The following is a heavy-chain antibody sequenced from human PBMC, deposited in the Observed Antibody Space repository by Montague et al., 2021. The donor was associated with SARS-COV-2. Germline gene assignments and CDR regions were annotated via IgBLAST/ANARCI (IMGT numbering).Heavy chain of an antibody. V-gene: IGHV2-5*02. CDR2: IYWDDDK. J-gene: IGHJ5*02. CDR1: GFSLNTSGEG. CDR3: ARYGDYGSWFDP. Sequence: VKPTQTLTLTCTFSGFSLNTSGEGVGWVRQPPGEALEWPALIYWDDDKRYSPSLKSRSTISKDTTKNEVVLTVANMDPVDTATYYCARYGDYGSWFDPWGQGTLVTVSS. D-gene: IGHD4-17*01.